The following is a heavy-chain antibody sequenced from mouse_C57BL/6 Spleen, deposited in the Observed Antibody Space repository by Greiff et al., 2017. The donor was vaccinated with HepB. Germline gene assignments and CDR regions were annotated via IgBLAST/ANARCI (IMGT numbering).Heavy chain of an antibody. J-gene: IGHJ3*01. Sequence: DVQLVESGGGLVKPGGSLKLSCAASGFTFSSYAMSWVRQTPEKRLEWVATISDGGSYTYYPDNVKGRFTISRDNAKNNLYLQMSHLKSEDTAMYYCARAVYGYDGFAYWGQGTLVTVSA. V-gene: IGHV5-4*01. CDR3: ARAVYGYDGFAY. CDR1: GFTFSSYA. D-gene: IGHD2-2*01. CDR2: ISDGGSYT.